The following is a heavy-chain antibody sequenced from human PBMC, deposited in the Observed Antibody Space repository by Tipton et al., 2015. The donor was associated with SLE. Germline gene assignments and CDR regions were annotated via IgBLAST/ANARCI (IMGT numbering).Heavy chain of an antibody. V-gene: IGHV4-38-2*02. Sequence: TLSLTCTVSGYSISSGYYWGWIRQPPGKGLEWIGSIYHSGSTYYNPSLKSRVTISVDTSKNQFSLKLSSVTAADTAVYHCASGVEGGGFDYWGQGTLVTVSS. CDR3: ASGVEGGGFDY. D-gene: IGHD1-1*01. CDR2: IYHSGST. CDR1: GYSISSGYY. J-gene: IGHJ4*02.